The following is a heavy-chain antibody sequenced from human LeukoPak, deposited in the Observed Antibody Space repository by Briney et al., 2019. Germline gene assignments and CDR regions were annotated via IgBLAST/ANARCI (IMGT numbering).Heavy chain of an antibody. D-gene: IGHD6-19*01. Sequence: GGSLRLSCAAPGFTFSSYWMSWVRQAPGKGLEWVANIKQDGSEKYYVDSVKGRFTISRDNAKNSLYLQMNSLRAEDTAVYYCAREGSGWYCDAFDIWGQGTMVTVSS. J-gene: IGHJ3*02. CDR1: GFTFSSYW. V-gene: IGHV3-7*03. CDR3: AREGSGWYCDAFDI. CDR2: IKQDGSEK.